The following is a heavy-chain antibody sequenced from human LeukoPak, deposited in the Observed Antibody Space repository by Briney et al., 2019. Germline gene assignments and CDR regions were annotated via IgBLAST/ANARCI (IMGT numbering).Heavy chain of an antibody. V-gene: IGHV4-39*01. CDR1: GGSISSSSYY. CDR2: IYYSGST. J-gene: IGHJ6*03. D-gene: IGHD3-10*01. Sequence: SETLSLTCTVSGGSISSSSYYWGWIRQPPGKGLEWIGSIYYSGSTYYNPSLKSRVTISVDTSKNQFSLKLSSVTAADTAVYYCGMVRYYYYYMDAWGKGTTVTVSS. CDR3: GMVRYYYYYMDA.